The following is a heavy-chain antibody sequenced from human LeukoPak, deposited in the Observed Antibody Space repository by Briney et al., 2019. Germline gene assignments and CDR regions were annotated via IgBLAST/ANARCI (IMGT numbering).Heavy chain of an antibody. Sequence: GGSLRLSCEAAGFSFSNYNMNWVRQAPERGLEWVSYITLSSTTIYYADSVKGRFTIFRDNAKNSLYLQMDSLRAEDTAVYYCAREPPYSSSSTVFDSWGQGTLVTVSS. CDR2: ITLSSTTI. CDR3: AREPPYSSSSTVFDS. CDR1: GFSFSNYN. J-gene: IGHJ4*02. V-gene: IGHV3-48*01. D-gene: IGHD6-13*01.